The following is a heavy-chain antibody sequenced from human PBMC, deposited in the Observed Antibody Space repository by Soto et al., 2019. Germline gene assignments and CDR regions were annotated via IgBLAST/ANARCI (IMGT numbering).Heavy chain of an antibody. Sequence: LSLTCTVSGGSISSYYWSWIRQPPGKGLEWIGYIYYSGSTNYNPSLKSRVTISVDTSKSQFSLKLSSVTAADTAVYYCARHVHFDWLFLFDYWGQGTLVTVSS. J-gene: IGHJ4*02. V-gene: IGHV4-59*08. CDR2: IYYSGST. CDR1: GGSISSYY. D-gene: IGHD3-9*01. CDR3: ARHVHFDWLFLFDY.